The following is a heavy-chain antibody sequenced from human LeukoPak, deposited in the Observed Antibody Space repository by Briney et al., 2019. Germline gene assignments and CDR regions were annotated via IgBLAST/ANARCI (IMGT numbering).Heavy chain of an antibody. Sequence: PGGSLRLSCAASGFVVGGNYMSWVRQAPGKGLEWVSVIYSGGSTYYADSVKGRFSTSRDSPTSTLFLQMDSLRVEDTAMYYCARPTDGDSTRYGMDVWGRGTTVIVSS. CDR3: ARPTDGDSTRYGMDV. CDR2: IYSGGST. CDR1: GFVVGGNY. D-gene: IGHD2-21*02. J-gene: IGHJ6*02. V-gene: IGHV3-53*01.